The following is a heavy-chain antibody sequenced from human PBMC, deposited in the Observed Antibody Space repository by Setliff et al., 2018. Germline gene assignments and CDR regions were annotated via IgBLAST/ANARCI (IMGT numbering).Heavy chain of an antibody. Sequence: SETLSLTCSVLGDSLSSGTQYWAWIRQPPGKGLEWIGNINYSGSTYYNPSLKRRVTMSVDASKNQVSLKVTSVTAEDTAVYYCAKVDIDYIMTRDNTWQYIFYMDVWGRGTTVTVSS. CDR2: INYSGST. CDR3: AKVDIDYIMTRDNTWQYIFYMDV. J-gene: IGHJ6*03. CDR1: GDSLSSGTQY. V-gene: IGHV4-39*01. D-gene: IGHD5-12*01.